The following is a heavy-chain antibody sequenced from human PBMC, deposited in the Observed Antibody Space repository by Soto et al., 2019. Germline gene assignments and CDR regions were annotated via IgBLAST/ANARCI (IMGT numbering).Heavy chain of an antibody. D-gene: IGHD3-16*01. Sequence: SVKVSCKTSGGTFSSYAISWVRQAPGQGLEWMGGIVPIVDTATYAQKFQGRVTITADESTSTAYMELSRLRSDDTAVYYCARGGTPIDYWGQGTLVTVSS. J-gene: IGHJ4*02. CDR2: IVPIVDTA. CDR1: GGTFSSYA. CDR3: ARGGTPIDY. V-gene: IGHV1-69*13.